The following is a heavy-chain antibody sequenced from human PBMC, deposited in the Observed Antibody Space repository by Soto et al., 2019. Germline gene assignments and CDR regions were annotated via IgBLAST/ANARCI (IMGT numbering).Heavy chain of an antibody. J-gene: IGHJ4*02. CDR2: INEHGSET. Sequence: EVQLVESGGDLVQPGGSLRLSCVVSELTFRNEWMTWVRQAPGKGLERVANINEHGSETYYVDSVKGRFIISRDNAKNSLFLQMNSLRAEDTAVYYCATHSRFKKDYWGQGTLVTVSS. D-gene: IGHD3-3*01. V-gene: IGHV3-7*02. CDR1: ELTFRNEW. CDR3: ATHSRFKKDY.